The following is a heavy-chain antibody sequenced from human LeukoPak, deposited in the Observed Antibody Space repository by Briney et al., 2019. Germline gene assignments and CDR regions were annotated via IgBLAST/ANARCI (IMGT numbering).Heavy chain of an antibody. CDR1: GGSISSSSYY. CDR2: IYYSGST. D-gene: IGHD3-3*01. CDR3: ARQWGHYDFWSGYQYYFDY. Sequence: PSETLSLTCTVSGGSISSSSYYWGWIRQPPGKGLEWIGSIYYSGSTYYNPSLKSRVTISVDTSKNQFSVKLGSVTAADTAVYYCARQWGHYDFWSGYQYYFDYWGQGTLVTVSS. J-gene: IGHJ4*02. V-gene: IGHV4-39*01.